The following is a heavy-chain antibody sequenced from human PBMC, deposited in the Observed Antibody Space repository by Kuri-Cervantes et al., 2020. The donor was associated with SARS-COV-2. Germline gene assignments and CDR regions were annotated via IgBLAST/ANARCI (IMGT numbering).Heavy chain of an antibody. J-gene: IGHJ4*02. Sequence: GSLRLSCTVSGYSISSGYYWGWIRQPPGKGLEWIGYIYYSGSTNYNPSLKSRVTISVDTSKNQFSLKLSSVTAADTAVYYCATGYYYDSSGYYLWDYWGQGTLVTVSS. CDR1: GYSISSGYY. D-gene: IGHD3-22*01. CDR3: ATGYYYDSSGYYLWDY. V-gene: IGHV4-38-2*02. CDR2: IYYSGST.